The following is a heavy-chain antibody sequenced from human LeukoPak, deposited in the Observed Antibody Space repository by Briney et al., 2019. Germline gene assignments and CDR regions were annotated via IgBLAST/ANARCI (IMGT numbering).Heavy chain of an antibody. Sequence: GGSLRLSCAASGFTFSSYAMSWVRQAPGKGLEWVSGISWNGGSIGYADSVKGRFTISRANAKNSLYLQMNSLRAEDTALYYCAKDMRGHQLLPKNWGQGTLVTVPS. J-gene: IGHJ4*02. CDR3: AKDMRGHQLLPKN. CDR1: GFTFSSYA. V-gene: IGHV3-9*01. D-gene: IGHD2-15*01. CDR2: ISWNGGSI.